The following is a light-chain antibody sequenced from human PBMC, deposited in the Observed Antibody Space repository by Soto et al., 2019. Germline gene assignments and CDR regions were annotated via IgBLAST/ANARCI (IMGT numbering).Light chain of an antibody. CDR3: QQSYTTPPWT. Sequence: DIQMTQSPSSLSASVGDRVTITCQASQDISNYLNWYQQKPGKAPKLLIYDASNLETGVPSRFSGSGSGTDFTFTISSLQPEDFATYYCQQSYTTPPWTFGQGTKV. CDR1: QDISNY. V-gene: IGKV1-33*01. CDR2: DAS. J-gene: IGKJ1*01.